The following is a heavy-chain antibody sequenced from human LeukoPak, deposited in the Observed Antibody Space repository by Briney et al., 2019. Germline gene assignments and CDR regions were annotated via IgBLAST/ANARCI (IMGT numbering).Heavy chain of an antibody. Sequence: ASGFTFTQAWMYWVRQAPGNWLEWVGRIKSKGDGGTTDYAAPVKGRFTISRDDSENRLYLQMSSLTTEDTAVYFCTTGARRTAVGDTPPTLDYWGQGTLVTVSS. CDR1: GFTFTQAW. CDR3: TTGARRTAVGDTPPTLDY. CDR2: IKSKGDGGTT. J-gene: IGHJ4*02. V-gene: IGHV3-15*01. D-gene: IGHD6-19*01.